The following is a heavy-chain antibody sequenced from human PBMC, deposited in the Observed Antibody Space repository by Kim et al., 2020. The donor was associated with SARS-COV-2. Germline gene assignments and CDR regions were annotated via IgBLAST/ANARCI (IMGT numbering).Heavy chain of an antibody. V-gene: IGHV4-34*01. D-gene: IGHD5-12*01. CDR1: GGSFSAYY. CDR2: INHTGST. CDR3: ARVHGGYVLTIYYYYGMDV. J-gene: IGHJ6*02. Sequence: SETLSLTCAVYGGSFSAYYWSWIRQPPGKGLEWIGEINHTGSTNYNPSLKSRVTISVDTSKNQFSLKLSSVTAADTAVYYCARVHGGYVLTIYYYYGMDVWGQGTTVTVSS.